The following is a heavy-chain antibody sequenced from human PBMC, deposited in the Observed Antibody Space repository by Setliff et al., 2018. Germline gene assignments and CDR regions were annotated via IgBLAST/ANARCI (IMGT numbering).Heavy chain of an antibody. CDR3: AKGAQALSYYDSSGYLV. D-gene: IGHD3-22*01. CDR1: GFTFITYA. Sequence: GGSLRLSCAASGFTFITYAMGWVRQTPGKGLEWVATITGSGADTYYADSGKGRFTISRDNSKNTLYLRMNRLRAEDPAIYYCAKGAQALSYYDSSGYLVWGQGTLVTVSS. CDR2: ITGSGADT. V-gene: IGHV3-23*01. J-gene: IGHJ4*02.